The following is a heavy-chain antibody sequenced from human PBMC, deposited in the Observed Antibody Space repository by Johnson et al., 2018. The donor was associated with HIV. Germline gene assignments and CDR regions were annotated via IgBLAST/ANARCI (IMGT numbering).Heavy chain of an antibody. D-gene: IGHD3-16*01. CDR3: ARGGSDVFDI. V-gene: IGHV3-11*04. Sequence: QVQLVESGGGLVKPGGSLRLSCAAPGFTFSDSYMSWIRQAPGTGLEWVSYITGSGPVVYSAASVKGRFTISRDNAKNSLYLQMNSLRADDTAVYYCARGGSDVFDIWGRGTMVTVSS. CDR2: ITGSGPVV. CDR1: GFTFSDSY. J-gene: IGHJ3*02.